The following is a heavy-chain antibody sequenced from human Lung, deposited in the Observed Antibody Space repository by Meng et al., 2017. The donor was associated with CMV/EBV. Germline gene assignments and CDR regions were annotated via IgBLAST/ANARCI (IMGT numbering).Heavy chain of an antibody. CDR3: ARVGQWLPIDY. Sequence: GKQXEAEXXRLRXEEIXXVTGAVSGXXXRRSDWWRSVRQPPGQGQEWMGEIYHSVCTTYNQLLKSLVTISVDKAKKQFLLNLSFVTAPEPAVYYCARVGQWLPIDYWGQGTLXTVSS. CDR2: IYHSVCT. J-gene: IGHJ4*02. CDR1: GXXXRRSDW. V-gene: IGHV4-4*02. D-gene: IGHD6-19*01.